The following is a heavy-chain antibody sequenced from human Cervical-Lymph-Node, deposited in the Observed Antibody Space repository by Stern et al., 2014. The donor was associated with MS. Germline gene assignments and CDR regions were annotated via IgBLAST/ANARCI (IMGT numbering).Heavy chain of an antibody. D-gene: IGHD1-14*01. Sequence: VHLVESGGGVVQPGRSLRLSCAASGFTFSKYGMHWVRQAPGEGLEWVAASSFDGTTKYYSDSVKDRFNISRDNSKNTLFLQMDSLRVEDTAVYYCAKTGANSLFDYWGQGTLVTVSS. V-gene: IGHV3-30*18. CDR3: AKTGANSLFDY. J-gene: IGHJ4*02. CDR1: GFTFSKYG. CDR2: SSFDGTTK.